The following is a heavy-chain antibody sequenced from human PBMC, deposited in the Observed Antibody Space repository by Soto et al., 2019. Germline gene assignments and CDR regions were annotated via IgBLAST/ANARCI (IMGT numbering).Heavy chain of an antibody. CDR3: AREITYGGGSFSLGL. CDR1: GYFFTSHY. CDR2: INPNNGDT. V-gene: IGHV1-2*06. Sequence: ASVKVTCKTSGYFFTSHYIHWVRLAPGRGLEWMGRINPNNGDTNSPQKFQGRVTMTSDTSISTAYMEMSGLRSDDTALYYCAREITYGGGSFSLGLWGQGTLVTVS. D-gene: IGHD3-10*01. J-gene: IGHJ4*02.